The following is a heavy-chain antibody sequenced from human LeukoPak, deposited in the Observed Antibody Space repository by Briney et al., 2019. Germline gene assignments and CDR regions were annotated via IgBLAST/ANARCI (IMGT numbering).Heavy chain of an antibody. CDR3: ARGGGYYYDSSGYYQSYYYYGMDV. CDR1: GFTFSSYS. Sequence: LGGSLRLSCAASGFTFSSYSMNWVRQAPGKGLEWVSSISSSSSYIYYADSVKGRFTISGDNAKNSLYLQMNSLRAEDTAVYYCARGGGYYYDSSGYYQSYYYYGMDVWGQGTTVTVSS. D-gene: IGHD3-22*01. V-gene: IGHV3-21*01. J-gene: IGHJ6*02. CDR2: ISSSSSYI.